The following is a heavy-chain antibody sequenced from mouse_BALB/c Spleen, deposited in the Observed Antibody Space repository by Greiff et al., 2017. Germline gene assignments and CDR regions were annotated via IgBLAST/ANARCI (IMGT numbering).Heavy chain of an antibody. J-gene: IGHJ1*01. CDR1: GFSLTSYG. V-gene: IGHV2-2*02. Sequence: QVQLKQSGPGLVQPSQSLSITCTVSGFSLTSYGVHWVRQSPGKGLEWLGVIWSGGSTDYNAAFISRLSISKDNSKSQVFFKMNSLQANDTAIYYCARNYECSSLYFDVWGAGTTVTVSS. CDR2: IWSGGST. CDR3: ARNYECSSLYFDV. D-gene: IGHD1-1*01.